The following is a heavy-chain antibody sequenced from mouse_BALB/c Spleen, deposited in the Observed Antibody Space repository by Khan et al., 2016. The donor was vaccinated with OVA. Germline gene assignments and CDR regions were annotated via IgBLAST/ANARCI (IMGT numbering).Heavy chain of an antibody. V-gene: IGHV1-81*01. CDR3: ARAGYGGFAY. CDR1: GYTFTDFL. CDR2: IYPGSGYT. J-gene: IGHJ3*01. D-gene: IGHD3-2*02. Sequence: QVQLQQSGPELVKPGASVRMSCNASGYTFTDFLISWVKQRAGQGLEWIGEIYPGSGYTYYNEKFKGKATLTSDRSSNTAYMEFSSLTSADSAVYCCARAGYGGFAYWGQGTLVTVSA.